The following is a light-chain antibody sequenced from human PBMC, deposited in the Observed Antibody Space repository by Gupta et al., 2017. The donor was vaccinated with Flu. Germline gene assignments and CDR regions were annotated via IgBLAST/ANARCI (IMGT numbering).Light chain of an antibody. J-gene: IGKJ3*01. CDR2: GAS. CDR1: QSVSSN. CDR3: QQYHFWPPFT. Sequence: EIVMTQSPATLSVSPGERATLSCRASQSVSSNLAWYQQKPGQAPRLLIHGASTRATGVPARFSGSGSGTEFTLTISSLQSEDFGTYCQQYHFWPPFTFGPGTKVDIK. V-gene: IGKV3-15*01.